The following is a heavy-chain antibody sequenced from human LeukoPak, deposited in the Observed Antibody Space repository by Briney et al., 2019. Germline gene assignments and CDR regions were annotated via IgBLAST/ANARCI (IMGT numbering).Heavy chain of an antibody. D-gene: IGHD3-10*01. J-gene: IGHJ4*02. CDR3: ARQSSGPFDY. CDR1: GGSISSYY. Sequence: MPSETLSLTCTVSGGSISSYYWSWIRQPPGKGLEWIGYIYYSGSTNYNPSLKSRVTISVDTSKNQFSLKLSSATAADTAVYYCARQSSGPFDYWGQGTLVTVSS. CDR2: IYYSGST. V-gene: IGHV4-59*01.